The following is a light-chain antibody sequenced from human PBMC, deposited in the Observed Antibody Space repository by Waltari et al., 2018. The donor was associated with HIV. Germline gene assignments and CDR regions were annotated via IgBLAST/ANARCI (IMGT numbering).Light chain of an antibody. Sequence: QSALTQPASVSGSPGQSITIPCTGTRSALGGYDYVSWYQQHPGKAPKLLIYGVSSRPSGVSNRFSGSRSGNTASLTISGLQADDEAHYYCSAYTTYSPLAVFGGGTKLTVL. CDR3: SAYTTYSPLAV. CDR1: RSALGGYDY. J-gene: IGLJ2*01. CDR2: GVS. V-gene: IGLV2-14*01.